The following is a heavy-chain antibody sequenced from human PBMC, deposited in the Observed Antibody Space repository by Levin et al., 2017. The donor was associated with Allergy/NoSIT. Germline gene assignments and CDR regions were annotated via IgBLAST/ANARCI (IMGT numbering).Heavy chain of an antibody. CDR2: IKQDGTEK. J-gene: IGHJ6*02. CDR1: GFTFTSYW. V-gene: IGHV3-7*01. CDR3: GRDMDV. Sequence: SCVASGFTFTSYWMSWVRQAPGKGLEWVANIKQDGTEKQYVDSVRGRFTISRDNAKNSVFLEMNSLRAEDTAVYYCGRDMDVWGQGTTVTVSS.